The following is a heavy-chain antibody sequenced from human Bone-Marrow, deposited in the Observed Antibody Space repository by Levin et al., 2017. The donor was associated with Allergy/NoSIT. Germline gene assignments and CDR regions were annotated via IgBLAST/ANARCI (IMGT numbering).Heavy chain of an antibody. V-gene: IGHV3-53*01. CDR2: IYSGGST. CDR3: ARDRHWSGGSCYGA. CDR1: GFTVSNNY. D-gene: IGHD2-15*01. Sequence: GGSLRLSCAASGFTVSNNYMRWLRQAPGKGLEWVSLIYSGGSTYYADSVKGRFTISRDNSRNTVYLQMHSLRVEDTAVYYCARDRHWSGGSCYGAWGQGTLVTVSS. J-gene: IGHJ4*02.